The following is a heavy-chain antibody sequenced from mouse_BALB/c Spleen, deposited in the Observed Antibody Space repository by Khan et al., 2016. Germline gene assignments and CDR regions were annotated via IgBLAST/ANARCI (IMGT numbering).Heavy chain of an antibody. D-gene: IGHD1-3*01. CDR1: GFTFSNYW. V-gene: IGHV6-6*02. CDR2: IRLKSNNYAT. CDR3: TKLEYIDGMDY. Sequence: EVKLEVSGGGLVQPGGSLKLSCVASGFTFSNYWMNWVRQSPEKGLEWVAEIRLKSNNYATHYAESVKGRFTISRDDSKSSVYLQMNNLRAEDTGIYYCTKLEYIDGMDYWGQGTSVTIST. J-gene: IGHJ4*01.